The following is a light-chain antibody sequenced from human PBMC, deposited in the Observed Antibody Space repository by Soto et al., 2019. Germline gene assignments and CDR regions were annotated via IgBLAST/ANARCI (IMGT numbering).Light chain of an antibody. CDR2: GAS. J-gene: IGKJ1*01. V-gene: IGKV3-20*01. CDR1: QSVSSSY. CDR3: QQYGSSPLWT. Sequence: EIVLTQSPGTLSLSPGERATLSCRASQSVSSSYLAWYQQKPGQAPRLLIYGASNRATGIPDRFSGSGSGTDFTLTISRLEPDDFAVYYCQQYGSSPLWTFDQGTKVEIK.